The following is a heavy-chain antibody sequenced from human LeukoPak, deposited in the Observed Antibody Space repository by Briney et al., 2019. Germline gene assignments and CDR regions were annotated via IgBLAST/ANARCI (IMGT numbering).Heavy chain of an antibody. CDR2: IYTSGST. CDR1: GGSISSGSYY. CDR3: AGEWIQLIDY. J-gene: IGHJ4*02. Sequence: SETLSLTCTVSGGSISSGSYYWSWIRQPAGKGLEWIGRIYTSGSTNYNPSLKSRVTISVDTSKNQFSLKLSSVTAADTAVYYCAGEWIQLIDYGGQEPRVTVPS. V-gene: IGHV4-61*02. D-gene: IGHD5-18*01.